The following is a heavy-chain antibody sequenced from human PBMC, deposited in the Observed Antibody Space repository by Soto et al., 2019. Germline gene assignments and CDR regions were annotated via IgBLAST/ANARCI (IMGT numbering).Heavy chain of an antibody. CDR1: GFTFSSYG. D-gene: IGHD1-7*01. CDR3: AKDLRLTGTQRGPYYYYYGMDV. V-gene: IGHV3-30*18. CDR2: ISYDGSNK. Sequence: SLRLSCAASGFTFSSYGMHWVRQAPGKGLEWVAVISYDGSNKYYADSVKGRLTISRDNSKNTLYLQMNSLRAEDTAVYYCAKDLRLTGTQRGPYYYYYGMDVWGQGTTVTVSS. J-gene: IGHJ6*02.